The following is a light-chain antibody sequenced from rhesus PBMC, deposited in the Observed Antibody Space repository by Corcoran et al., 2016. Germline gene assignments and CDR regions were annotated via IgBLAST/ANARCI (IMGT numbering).Light chain of an antibody. CDR1: SSDIGGYNY. CDR3: CSYAGTNYI. J-gene: IGLJ1*01. CDR2: EVT. V-gene: IGLV2-32*02. Sequence: QAALTQPRSVSGSPGQSVTISCTGTSSDIGGYNYVSWYQQHPGTAPKVMIYEVTKRPSGVSDRFSGSKSGNTASLTISGLQAEDEADYYCCSYAGTNYIFGAGTRLTVL.